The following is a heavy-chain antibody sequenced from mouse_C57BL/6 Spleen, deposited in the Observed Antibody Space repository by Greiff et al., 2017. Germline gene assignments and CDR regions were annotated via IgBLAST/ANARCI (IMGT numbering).Heavy chain of an antibody. V-gene: IGHV1-69*01. CDR3: ARGSSHYYAMDY. CDR2: IDPSDSYT. CDR1: GYTFTSYW. D-gene: IGHD1-1*01. Sequence: QVHVKQPGAELVMPGASVKLSCKASGYTFTSYWMHWVKQRPGQGLEWIGEIDPSDSYTNYNQKFKGKSTLTVDKSSSTAYMQLSSLTSEDSAVYYGARGSSHYYAMDYWGQGTSVTVSS. J-gene: IGHJ4*01.